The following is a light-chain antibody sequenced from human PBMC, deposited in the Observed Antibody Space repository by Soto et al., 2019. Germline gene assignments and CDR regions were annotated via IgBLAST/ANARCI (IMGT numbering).Light chain of an antibody. CDR3: CSYAGSSTYV. V-gene: IGLV2-23*02. CDR1: SSYVGSYNL. CDR2: EVS. J-gene: IGLJ1*01. Sequence: QSALTQPASLSGSPGQSITISCTGTSSYVGSYNLVSWYQQHPGKAPKLMIYEVSKRPSGVSNRFSGSKSGNTASLTISGLQAEDEADYYCCSYAGSSTYVFGTGTKVTVL.